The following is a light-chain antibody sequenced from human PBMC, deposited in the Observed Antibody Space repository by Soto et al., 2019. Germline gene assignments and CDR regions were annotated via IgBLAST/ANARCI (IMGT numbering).Light chain of an antibody. CDR2: GAS. Sequence: EIVLTQSPGTLSLSPGERATLSCRASQSVSSNYLAWYQQKPGQAPRLLIYGASSRATGIPDRFSGSGSGTDFTLTISSLEPEDFAVYYCQQRSNWPITFGLGTRLEIK. CDR3: QQRSNWPIT. J-gene: IGKJ5*01. V-gene: IGKV3D-20*02. CDR1: QSVSSNY.